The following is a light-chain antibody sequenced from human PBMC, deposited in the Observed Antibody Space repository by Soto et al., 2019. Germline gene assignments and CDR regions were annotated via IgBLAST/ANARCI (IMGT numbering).Light chain of an antibody. CDR2: DAS. CDR1: QSISSW. J-gene: IGKJ3*01. V-gene: IGKV1-5*01. Sequence: DIQMTQSPSTLSASVGDRVTITCRASQSISSWLAWYQQKPGKAPKLLIYDASNLESGVPSRFSGSGSGTEFTLTISSLQPDDFATYYCQQYNSYSRFCPGTKVDIK. CDR3: QQYNSYSR.